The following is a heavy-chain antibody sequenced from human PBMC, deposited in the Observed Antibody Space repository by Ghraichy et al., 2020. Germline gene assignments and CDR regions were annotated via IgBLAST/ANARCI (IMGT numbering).Heavy chain of an antibody. D-gene: IGHD4-23*01. CDR3: ARETTTVVTPGAFDY. CDR1: GGSFSGYY. Sequence: TLSLTCAVYGGSFSGYYWSWIRQPPGKGLEWIGEINHSGSTNYNPSLKSRVTISVDTSKNQFSLKLSSVTAADTAVYYCARETTTVVTPGAFDYWGQGTLVTVSS. V-gene: IGHV4-34*01. J-gene: IGHJ4*02. CDR2: INHSGST.